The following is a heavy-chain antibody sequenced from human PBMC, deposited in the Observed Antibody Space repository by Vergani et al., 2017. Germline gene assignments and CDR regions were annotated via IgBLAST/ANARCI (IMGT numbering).Heavy chain of an antibody. Sequence: QVQLVESAGGVVQPGGSLRLSCAASGFPFSHFGMHCTRQAPGKGLEWLAYIGKDGINTRYRDAVKGRFTVSRDNSKDILYLQMDSLRSEDTALYYCAKYLRDSTDGLPDSWGPGTLVIVSS. V-gene: IGHV3-30*02. CDR1: GFPFSHFG. J-gene: IGHJ4*02. CDR3: AKYLRDSTDGLPDS. D-gene: IGHD2-21*02. CDR2: IGKDGINT.